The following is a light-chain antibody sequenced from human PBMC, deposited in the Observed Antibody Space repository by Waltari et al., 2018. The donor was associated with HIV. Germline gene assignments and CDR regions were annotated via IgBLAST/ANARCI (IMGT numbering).Light chain of an antibody. Sequence: QSALTQPRSVSGSPGPSVTIPCTRTSRSIGYFDHVSWYQQYPGKAPKVIIYEVSQRPSGVPDRFTASKSGITASLTISGLQDEDEAHYYCCSYAGAYTYVFGTGTKVTVL. V-gene: IGLV2-11*01. CDR3: CSYAGAYTYV. J-gene: IGLJ1*01. CDR1: SRSIGYFDH. CDR2: EVS.